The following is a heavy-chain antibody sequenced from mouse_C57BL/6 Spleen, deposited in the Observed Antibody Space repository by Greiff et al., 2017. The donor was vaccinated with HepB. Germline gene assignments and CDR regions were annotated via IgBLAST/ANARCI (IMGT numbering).Heavy chain of an antibody. J-gene: IGHJ2*01. V-gene: IGHV1-64*01. CDR3: ARWYGSSLYFDY. CDR1: GYTFTSYW. D-gene: IGHD1-1*01. Sequence: QVQLQQSGAELVKPGASVKLSCKASGYTFTSYWMHWVKQRPGQGLEWIGMIHPNSGSTNFNEKFKSKATLTVDKSSSTAYMQLSSLTSEDSAVYYCARWYGSSLYFDYWGQGTTLTVSS. CDR2: IHPNSGST.